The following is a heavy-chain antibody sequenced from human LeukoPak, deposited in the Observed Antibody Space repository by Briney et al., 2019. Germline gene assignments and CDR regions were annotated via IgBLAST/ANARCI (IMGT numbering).Heavy chain of an antibody. CDR3: ASSSWLRDANFDS. Sequence: PSETLSLTCTVSGGSISSGSYYWSWIRQPAGKGLEWIGRIYISGSTNYNPSLKSRVTISVDTSKNQFSLKLSSVTAADTAVYYCASSSWLRDANFDSWGQGTLVTVSS. V-gene: IGHV4-61*02. CDR2: IYISGST. D-gene: IGHD6-13*01. J-gene: IGHJ4*02. CDR1: GGSISSGSYY.